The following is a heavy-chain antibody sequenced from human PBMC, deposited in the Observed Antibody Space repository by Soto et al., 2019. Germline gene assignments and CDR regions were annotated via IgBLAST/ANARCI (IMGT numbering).Heavy chain of an antibody. J-gene: IGHJ6*02. Sequence: GGSLRLSCAASGFSFNSYVMEWVRLAPGKGLEWVAATTYDGGIKHYVDSVKGRFTISRDNSKNTLYLQMNSLRVEDTATYYCAGALENPYFYYGLNVWGQGTTVIVSS. CDR3: AGALENPYFYYGLNV. CDR1: GFSFNSYV. CDR2: TTYDGGIK. V-gene: IGHV3-30*03. D-gene: IGHD1-1*01.